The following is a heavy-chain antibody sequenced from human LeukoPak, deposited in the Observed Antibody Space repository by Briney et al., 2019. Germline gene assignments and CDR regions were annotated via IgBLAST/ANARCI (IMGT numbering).Heavy chain of an antibody. CDR2: IYYSGST. Sequence: PSETLSLTCTVSGGSISSSSYYWGWIRQPPGKGLEWIGSIYYSGSTYYNPSLKSRVTISVDTSKNQFSLKLSSVTAADTAVYYCARLGITMIVPHYFDYWGQGTLVTVSS. CDR1: GGSISSSSYY. CDR3: ARLGITMIVPHYFDY. J-gene: IGHJ4*02. V-gene: IGHV4-39*01. D-gene: IGHD3-22*01.